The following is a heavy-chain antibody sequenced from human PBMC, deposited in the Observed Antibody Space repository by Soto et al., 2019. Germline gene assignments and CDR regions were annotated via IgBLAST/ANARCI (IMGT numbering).Heavy chain of an antibody. CDR1: GGSISSYH. J-gene: IGHJ6*03. CDR3: ARLGRGPDGDYSYYYYMDV. D-gene: IGHD4-17*01. V-gene: IGHV4-59*08. CDR2: ISYSGST. Sequence: PSETLSLTCTVSGGSISSYHWSWIRQPPGKGLEWIGYISYSGSTNYNPSLKSRVTISVDTPKNQFSLKLSSVTAADTAVYYCARLGRGPDGDYSYYYYMDVWGKGTTVTVSS.